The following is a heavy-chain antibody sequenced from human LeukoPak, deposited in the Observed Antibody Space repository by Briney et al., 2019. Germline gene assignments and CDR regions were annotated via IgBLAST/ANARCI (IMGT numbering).Heavy chain of an antibody. CDR3: ARGTARSPFDY. V-gene: IGHV4-30-2*01. CDR1: GGSITSGGYY. J-gene: IGHJ4*02. D-gene: IGHD2-21*02. CDR2: IYHSGST. Sequence: SETLSLTCTVSGGSITSGGYYWSWIRQPPGKGLEWIGYIYHSGSTNYNPSLKSRVTISVDKSKNQFSLKLSSVTAADTAVYYCARGTARSPFDYWGQGTLVTVSS.